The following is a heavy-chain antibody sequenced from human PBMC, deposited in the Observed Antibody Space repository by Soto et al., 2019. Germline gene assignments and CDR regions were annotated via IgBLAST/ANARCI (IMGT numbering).Heavy chain of an antibody. D-gene: IGHD5-12*01. V-gene: IGHV4-30-4*01. CDR3: ARDYGTGRDGYNL. CDR1: GGSISSGDYY. J-gene: IGHJ5*02. CDR2: IYYSGST. Sequence: SETLSLTCTVSGGSISSGDYYWSWIRQPPGKGLEWIGYIYYSGSTYYNPSLKSRVTISVGTSKNQFSLKLSSVTAADTAVYYCARDYGTGRDGYNLWGQGTLVTVSS.